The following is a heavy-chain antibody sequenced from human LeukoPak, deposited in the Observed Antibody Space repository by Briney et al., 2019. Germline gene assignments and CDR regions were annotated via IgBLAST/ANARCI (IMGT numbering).Heavy chain of an antibody. J-gene: IGHJ4*02. Sequence: SLRLSCADSGVSFSNAWMSWGCQAQRPGLGRVGLVRSKAYGGTTECAASVKGRFTISRDDFKSIAYLQMNSLKTEDTAVYYCTRDPRVGATAPSFDYWGQGTLVIVSS. D-gene: IGHD1-26*01. CDR3: TRDPRVGATAPSFDY. CDR2: VRSKAYGGTT. CDR1: GVSFSNAW. V-gene: IGHV3-49*04.